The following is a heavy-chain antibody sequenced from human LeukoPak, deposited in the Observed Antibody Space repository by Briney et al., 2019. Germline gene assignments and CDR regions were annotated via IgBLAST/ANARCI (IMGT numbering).Heavy chain of an antibody. V-gene: IGHV4-59*08. CDR3: ARHRRGWFGELLSLNAFDI. D-gene: IGHD3-10*01. Sequence: SETLSLTCTVSGGSISSYYWSWIRQPPGKGLEWIGYIYYNGNTSYNPSLKSRVTISVDTSKNQFSLKLSSVTAADTAVYYCARHRRGWFGELLSLNAFDIWGQGTMVTVSS. J-gene: IGHJ3*02. CDR2: IYYNGNT. CDR1: GGSISSYY.